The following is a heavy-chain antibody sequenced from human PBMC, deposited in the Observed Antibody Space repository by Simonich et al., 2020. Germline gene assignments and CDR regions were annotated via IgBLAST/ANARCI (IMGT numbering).Heavy chain of an antibody. Sequence: EVQLVESGGGLVQPGGSLRLSCAASGFTFSSYSMYWVRQDPWKGLEWVSYISSSSSTIYYADSVKGRFTISRDNAKNSLYLQMNSLRAEDTAVYYCARDSSYYAFDIWGQGTMVTVSS. CDR1: GFTFSSYS. D-gene: IGHD5-12*01. J-gene: IGHJ3*02. V-gene: IGHV3-48*01. CDR3: ARDSSYYAFDI. CDR2: ISSSSSTI.